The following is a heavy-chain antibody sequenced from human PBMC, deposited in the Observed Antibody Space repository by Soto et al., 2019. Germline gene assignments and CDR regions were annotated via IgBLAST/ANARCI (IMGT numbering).Heavy chain of an antibody. D-gene: IGHD3-22*01. V-gene: IGHV3-11*01. CDR3: ARLIQIVPLYHFEMSGCVYI. CDR1: GFAVSDYY. J-gene: IGHJ3*02. CDR2: ISPSGNSI. Sequence: QVQLVESGGGLVKPGGSLRVSCAASGFAVSDYYMSWVRQTPGKGLEWVSYISPSGNSIYYADSVKGRFTISRDTAKNSLYLEMNRLNDDVTLFYYYARLIQIVPLYHFEMSGCVYIWGQGTMV.